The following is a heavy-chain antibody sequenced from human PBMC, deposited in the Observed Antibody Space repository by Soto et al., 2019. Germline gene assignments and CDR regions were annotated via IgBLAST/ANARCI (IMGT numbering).Heavy chain of an antibody. CDR1: GFTFSSYS. D-gene: IGHD6-19*01. CDR3: ARDGVAVAGIDY. J-gene: IGHJ4*02. CDR2: ISSSSSYI. Sequence: PGGSLRLSCAASGFTFSSYSMNWVRQAPGKGLEWVSSISSSSSYIYYADSVKGRFTISRDNAKNSLYLQMNSLRAEDTVVYYRARDGVAVAGIDYWGQGTLVTGSS. V-gene: IGHV3-21*01.